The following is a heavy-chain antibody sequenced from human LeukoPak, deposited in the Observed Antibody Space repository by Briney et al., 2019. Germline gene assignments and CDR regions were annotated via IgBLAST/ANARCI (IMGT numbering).Heavy chain of an antibody. V-gene: IGHV3-43D*03. D-gene: IGHD1-26*01. J-gene: IGHJ4*02. CDR1: GFTFEDYA. CDR3: VKDTGSGSYSYSFDY. Sequence: GGSLRLSCAASGFTFEDYAMHCVREAPVEGLEGVCIISWEGGSTYYADSVKCRFIISRDNSKNSLYLEITSLRAEDTALYYCVKDTGSGSYSYSFDYWGQGTLVTVSS. CDR2: ISWEGGST.